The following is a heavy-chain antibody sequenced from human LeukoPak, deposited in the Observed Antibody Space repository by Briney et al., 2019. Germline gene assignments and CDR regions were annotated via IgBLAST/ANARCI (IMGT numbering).Heavy chain of an antibody. CDR3: ARDLSPWTMTAVPDY. CDR1: GYTFTGYY. V-gene: IGHV1-2*02. Sequence: EASVKVSCKASGYTFTGYYMHWVRQAPGQGLEWMGWINPNSGGTNYAQKFQGRVTMTRDTSISTAYMELSRLRSDDTAVYYCARDLSPWTMTAVPDYWGQGTLVTVSS. J-gene: IGHJ4*02. D-gene: IGHD2-21*02. CDR2: INPNSGGT.